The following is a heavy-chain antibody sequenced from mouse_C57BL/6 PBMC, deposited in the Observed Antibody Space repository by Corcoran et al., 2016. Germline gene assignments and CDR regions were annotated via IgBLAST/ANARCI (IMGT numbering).Heavy chain of an antibody. CDR2: INPNNGGT. CDR3: ARGNYYYAMDY. J-gene: IGHJ4*01. D-gene: IGHD2-1*01. CDR1: EYTFTDYY. V-gene: IGHV1-26*01. Sequence: EVHLQQSGPELVKPGASVKISCMASEYTFTDYYLNWVKTSHGKSLEWIGDINPNNGGTSYNQKFKGKATLTVDKSSSTAYMELRSLTSEDSAVYDCARGNYYYAMDYWGQGTSVTVSS.